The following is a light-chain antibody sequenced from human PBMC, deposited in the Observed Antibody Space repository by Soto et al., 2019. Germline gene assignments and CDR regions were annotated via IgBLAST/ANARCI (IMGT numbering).Light chain of an antibody. J-gene: IGLJ2*01. CDR2: DVN. CDR1: SSDVGGYNY. V-gene: IGLV2-8*01. CDR3: SSYAGTNVL. Sequence: QSALTQPPSASGSPGQSVTISCTGTSSDVGGYNYVSWYQQHPGKAPKLMIYDVNKRPSGVPDRFSGSKSGNTASLTVSGLQAEDEADYYCSSYAGTNVLFGGGTKLTVL.